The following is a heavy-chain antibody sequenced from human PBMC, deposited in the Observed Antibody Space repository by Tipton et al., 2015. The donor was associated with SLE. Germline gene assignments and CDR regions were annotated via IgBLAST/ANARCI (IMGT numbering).Heavy chain of an antibody. V-gene: IGHV1-69*15. CDR1: GGTFSRYA. CDR3: AMENLAKIAALDAFDI. D-gene: IGHD6-13*01. J-gene: IGHJ3*02. CDR2: SIPIFGTA. Sequence: QSGAEVKKPGSSVTVSCKASGGTFSRYAISWVRQAPGQGLEWMGRSIPIFGTANYAQKFQGRVTITAAESTSTAYMELSSLRSEDTAVYYCAMENLAKIAALDAFDIWGKGTMVTVSS.